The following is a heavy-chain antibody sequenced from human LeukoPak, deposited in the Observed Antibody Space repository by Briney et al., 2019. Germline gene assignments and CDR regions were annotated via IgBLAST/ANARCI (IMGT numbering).Heavy chain of an antibody. Sequence: PGGSLRLSCAVSGFTFSSYSMNWVRQAPGKGLEWVSYISSSSSTIYYADSVKGRLTISRDNAKNSLYLKMNSLRDEDTAVYYCARGHSDYYYYYGMDVWGQGTTVTVS. J-gene: IGHJ6*02. CDR1: GFTFSSYS. D-gene: IGHD2-21*02. CDR2: ISSSSSTI. CDR3: ARGHSDYYYYYGMDV. V-gene: IGHV3-48*02.